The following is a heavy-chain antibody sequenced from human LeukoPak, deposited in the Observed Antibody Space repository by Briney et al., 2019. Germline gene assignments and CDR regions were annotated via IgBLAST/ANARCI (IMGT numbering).Heavy chain of an antibody. D-gene: IGHD2-2*01. Sequence: SQTLSLTCTVSGGSISSGDYYWSWIRQPPGKGLEWIGYIYYSGSTYYNPSLKSRVTISVDTSKNQFSLKLSSVTAADTAVYYCAREYCSSISCYCDVWGQGTTVTVSS. CDR1: GGSISSGDYY. CDR2: IYYSGST. CDR3: AREYCSSISCYCDV. J-gene: IGHJ6*02. V-gene: IGHV4-30-4*01.